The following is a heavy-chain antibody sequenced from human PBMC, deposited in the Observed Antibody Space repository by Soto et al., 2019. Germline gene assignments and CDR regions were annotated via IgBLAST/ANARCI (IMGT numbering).Heavy chain of an antibody. J-gene: IGHJ4*02. Sequence: PVGSLRLSCAASGFTFSSYAMSWVRQAPGKGLEWVSSISGSGIDTYYADSVKGRFTISRDDSKNTLYLQMSSLRAEDTAVYYCAKRSSYGIGWYFDYWGQGTLVTVSS. CDR1: GFTFSSYA. CDR2: ISGSGIDT. CDR3: AKRSSYGIGWYFDY. D-gene: IGHD6-19*01. V-gene: IGHV3-23*01.